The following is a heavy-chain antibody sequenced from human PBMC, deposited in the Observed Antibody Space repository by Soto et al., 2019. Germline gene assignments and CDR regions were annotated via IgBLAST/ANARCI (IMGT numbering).Heavy chain of an antibody. D-gene: IGHD2-2*01. CDR1: GFTFSDYY. CDR2: ISSSSSYT. V-gene: IGHV3-11*06. J-gene: IGHJ4*02. Sequence: KAGGSLRLSCAASGFTFSDYYMSWIRQAPGKGLEWVSYISSSSSYTNYADSVKGRFTISRDNAKNSLYLQMNSLRAEDTAVYYCARGTRIAAFDYWGQGTLVTVSS. CDR3: ARGTRIAAFDY.